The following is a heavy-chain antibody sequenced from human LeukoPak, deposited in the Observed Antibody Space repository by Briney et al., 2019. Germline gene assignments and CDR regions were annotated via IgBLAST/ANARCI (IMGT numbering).Heavy chain of an antibody. J-gene: IGHJ5*01. V-gene: IGHV3-74*01. D-gene: IGHD3-10*01. CDR1: GFTFSSYW. CDR3: ARAVTYSYGSVTYDWFES. Sequence: PGGSLRLSCAASGFTFSSYWMHWVRQTPGKGLMWVSRIESNGLALYADSVRDRFTISRDNAKNTVYLQMNSLRADDTAMYYCARAVTYSYGSVTYDWFESWGQGTLVTVSS. CDR2: IESNGLA.